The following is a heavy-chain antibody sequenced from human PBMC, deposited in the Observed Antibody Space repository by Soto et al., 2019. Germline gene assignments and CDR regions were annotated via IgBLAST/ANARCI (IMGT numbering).Heavy chain of an antibody. CDR1: GFTFSSYS. D-gene: IGHD3-22*01. Sequence: GGSLRLSCAASGFTFSSYSMNWVRQAPGRGLEWVSSISSSSSYIYYGDSVKGRFTISRDNAKNSLYLQMNSLRAEDTATYYCARVHYYDSSGFYLWGQGTLVTVSS. V-gene: IGHV3-21*04. J-gene: IGHJ4*02. CDR2: ISSSSSYI. CDR3: ARVHYYDSSGFYL.